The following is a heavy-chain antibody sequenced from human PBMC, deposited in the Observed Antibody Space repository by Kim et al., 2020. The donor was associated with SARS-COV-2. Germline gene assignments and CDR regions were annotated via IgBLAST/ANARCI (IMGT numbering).Heavy chain of an antibody. D-gene: IGHD3-10*01. CDR1: GFTFSDYY. CDR2: ISSSSSYT. J-gene: IGHJ6*02. CDR3: ARKSVSITMVRDEKLYYYYGMDV. V-gene: IGHV3-11*03. Sequence: GGSLRLSCAASGFTFSDYYMSWIRQAPGKGLEWVSYISSSSSYTNYADSVKGRFTISRDNAKNSLYLQMNSLRAEDTAVYYCARKSVSITMVRDEKLYYYYGMDVRGQGTTVTVSS.